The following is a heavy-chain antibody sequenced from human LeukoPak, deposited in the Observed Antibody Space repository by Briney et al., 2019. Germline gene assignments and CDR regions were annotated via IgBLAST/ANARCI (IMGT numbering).Heavy chain of an antibody. V-gene: IGHV1-24*01. CDR3: ATDGYSSGWYPPVRPVGAFDI. CDR2: FDPEDGET. J-gene: IGHJ3*02. D-gene: IGHD6-19*01. Sequence: ASVKVSCKVSGYTLTELSMHWVRQAPGKGIEWMGGFDPEDGETIDAQKFQGRVTMTEDTSTDTAYMELSSLRSEDTAVYYCATDGYSSGWYPPVRPVGAFDIWGQGTMVTVSS. CDR1: GYTLTELS.